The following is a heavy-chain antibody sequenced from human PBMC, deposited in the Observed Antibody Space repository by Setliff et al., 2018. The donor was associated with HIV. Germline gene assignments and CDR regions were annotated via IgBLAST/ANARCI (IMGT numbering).Heavy chain of an antibody. Sequence: GASVKVSCKASGYTFTSYGISWVRQAPGQGLEWMGWISAYNGNTNYAQKLQGRVTMTRNTSISTAYMELSSLRSDDTAIYYCAKPFGSDGSRQLDSWGQGTLVTVSS. CDR3: AKPFGSDGSRQLDS. D-gene: IGHD2-15*01. CDR1: GYTFTSYG. CDR2: ISAYNGNT. J-gene: IGHJ4*02. V-gene: IGHV1-18*01.